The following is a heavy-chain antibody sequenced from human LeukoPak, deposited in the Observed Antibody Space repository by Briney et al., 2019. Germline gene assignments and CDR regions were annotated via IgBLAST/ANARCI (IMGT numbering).Heavy chain of an antibody. D-gene: IGHD2-2*01. Sequence: GGSLRLSCAASGFTFSRYSMNWVRQAPGKGLDWVAFVRDDGSSQKYAATVKGRFTTSRDNSKNTLYLQMNSLRAEDTAVYYCAKGSIVVVPAAPYSPYFQHWGQGTLVTVSS. CDR1: GFTFSRYS. J-gene: IGHJ1*01. V-gene: IGHV3-30*02. CDR3: AKGSIVVVPAAPYSPYFQH. CDR2: VRDDGSSQ.